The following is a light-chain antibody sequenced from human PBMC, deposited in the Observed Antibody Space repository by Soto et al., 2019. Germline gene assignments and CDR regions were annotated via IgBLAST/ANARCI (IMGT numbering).Light chain of an antibody. J-gene: IGKJ2*01. CDR2: DAS. Sequence: EIVLTQSPATLSLSPGERATLSCRASQSVSNYLVWYQQKPGQAPRLLIYDASNRATGIPARFSGSGSGTDFTLTISSLEPEDFAVYYCQQRGNWPPYTFGQGTKLEIK. CDR1: QSVSNY. CDR3: QQRGNWPPYT. V-gene: IGKV3-11*01.